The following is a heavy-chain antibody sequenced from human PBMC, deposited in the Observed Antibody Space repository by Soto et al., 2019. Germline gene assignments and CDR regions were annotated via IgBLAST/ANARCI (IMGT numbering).Heavy chain of an antibody. J-gene: IGHJ6*02. CDR3: ARERYQVISDGMDV. V-gene: IGHV1-2*02. CDR2: INPQTGGT. Sequence: ASVKVSCKASGYTFTGYYIHWVREAPGQGLEWMGWINPQTGGTSYAQKFQGRVTLSRDTSINTAYLELSRLTFDDAAVYFCARERYQVISDGMDVWGQGTTVTVSS. CDR1: GYTFTGYY. D-gene: IGHD2-2*01.